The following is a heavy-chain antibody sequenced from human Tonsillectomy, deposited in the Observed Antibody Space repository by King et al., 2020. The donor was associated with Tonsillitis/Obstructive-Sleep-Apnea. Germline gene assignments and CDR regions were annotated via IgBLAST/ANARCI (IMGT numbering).Heavy chain of an antibody. V-gene: IGHV4-61*01. J-gene: IGHJ5*02. CDR3: ARANYWIDP. CDR2: IYYSGST. CDR1: GGSVSSGSYY. Sequence: QLQESGPGLVKPSETLSLTCTVSGGSVSSGSYYWNWIRQPPGKGLEWIGYIYYSGSTNYNPSLKSRVTISVDTSKNQFSLKLSSVTAADTAVYYCARANYWIDPWGQGTLVTVSS. D-gene: IGHD1-7*01.